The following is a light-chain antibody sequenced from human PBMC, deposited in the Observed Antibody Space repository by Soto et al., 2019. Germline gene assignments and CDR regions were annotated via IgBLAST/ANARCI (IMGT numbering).Light chain of an antibody. CDR1: QSVLYSSDNKNY. J-gene: IGKJ4*01. CDR3: QQFYSSPT. Sequence: DIVMTQSQDSLAVSLGERATINCKSSQSVLYSSDNKNYLAWYQQKPGQPPNLLIYWASTRESGVPDRFSGSGSGTDFTLTISSLQAEDVAVYFCQQFYSSPTFGGGTKVEIK. CDR2: WAS. V-gene: IGKV4-1*01.